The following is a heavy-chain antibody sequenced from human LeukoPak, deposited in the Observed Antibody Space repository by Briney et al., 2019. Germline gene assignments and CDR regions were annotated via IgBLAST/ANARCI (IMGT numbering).Heavy chain of an antibody. CDR3: AREIAAAEPEPLGY. CDR2: IIPIFGTA. CDR1: GGTFSSYA. D-gene: IGHD6-13*01. V-gene: IGHV1-69*13. Sequence: ASVKVSCKASGGTFSSYAISWVRQAPGQGLEWMGGIIPIFGTANYAQKFQGRVTITADESTSTAYMELSSLRSEDTAVYYCAREIAAAEPEPLGYWGQGTLVTVSS. J-gene: IGHJ4*02.